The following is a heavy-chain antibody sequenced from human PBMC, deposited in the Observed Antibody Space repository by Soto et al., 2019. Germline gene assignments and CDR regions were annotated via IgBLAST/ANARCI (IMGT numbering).Heavy chain of an antibody. V-gene: IGHV3-23*01. CDR3: AKVHYYDGSGSYHYYGMDV. Sequence: EVQLLESGGGLVQPGGSLRLSCAASGFPFINYAMSWVRQAPGKGLEWVSAISGSGGSTYYADSVNGRFTISRDNTKKTLYLQMNSLRADDTAVYYCAKVHYYDGSGSYHYYGMDVWGQGTTVTVSS. CDR2: ISGSGGST. CDR1: GFPFINYA. J-gene: IGHJ6*02. D-gene: IGHD3-22*01.